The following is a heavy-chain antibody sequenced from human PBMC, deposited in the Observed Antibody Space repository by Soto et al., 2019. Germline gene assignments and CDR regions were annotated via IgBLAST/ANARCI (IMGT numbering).Heavy chain of an antibody. J-gene: IGHJ5*02. CDR1: GYTFTDNH. D-gene: IGHD1-1*01. CDR3: ARKHCVGYIRLWLHP. CDR2: INPKSGDA. Sequence: ASVKVSCKASGYTFTDNHIHWLRRTPGQGLEWMGWINPKSGDANYAQKFQGRVTMTRDASINLAYMEVTRLTSDDTAIYFCARKHCVGYIRLWLHPWGKGTLVPFPS. V-gene: IGHV1-2*02.